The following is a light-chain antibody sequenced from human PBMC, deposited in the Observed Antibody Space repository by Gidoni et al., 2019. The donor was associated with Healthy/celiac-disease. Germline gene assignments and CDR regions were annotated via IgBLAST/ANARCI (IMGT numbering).Light chain of an antibody. CDR3: KQYGSSIT. CDR2: GAS. CDR1: QSVSSSY. J-gene: IGKJ5*01. Sequence: IVLPHSPGTLSLSPWERSTLSCMASQSVSSSYLACYQQKPGQAPRLLIYGASSSATGIPDRLSGSGSRTEFTLTISRLEPEDFAVYYCKQYGSSITFGQGTRLEIK. V-gene: IGKV3-20*01.